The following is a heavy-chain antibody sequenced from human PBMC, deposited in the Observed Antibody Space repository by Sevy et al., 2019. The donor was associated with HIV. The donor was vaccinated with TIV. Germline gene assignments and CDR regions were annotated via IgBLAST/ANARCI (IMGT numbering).Heavy chain of an antibody. Sequence: GGSLRLSCTASGFTFGDYCMSWVRQAPGKGLEWVAFLKSDVYGGTVDHAASVRGRFVISRDDSKTLAYLQMNDLKTVDTGVYYCTRWKGARSIFDYWGQGALVTVSS. CDR3: TRWKGARSIFDY. J-gene: IGHJ4*02. D-gene: IGHD1-1*01. V-gene: IGHV3-49*04. CDR2: LKSDVYGGTV. CDR1: GFTFGDYC.